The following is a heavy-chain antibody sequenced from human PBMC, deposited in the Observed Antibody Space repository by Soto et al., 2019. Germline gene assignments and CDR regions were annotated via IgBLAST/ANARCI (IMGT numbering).Heavy chain of an antibody. CDR1: GGTFSSYT. CDR3: ARDLGEDGLGVAATFNWFDP. D-gene: IGHD2-15*01. CDR2: IIPILGIA. V-gene: IGHV1-69*08. Sequence: QVQLVQSGAEVKKPGSSVKVSCKASGGTFSSYTISWVRQAPGQGLEWMGRIIPILGIANYAQKFQGRVRITADKSTSTGYMKLSSLRSEDTAVYYCARDLGEDGLGVAATFNWFDPWGQGTLVTVSS. J-gene: IGHJ5*02.